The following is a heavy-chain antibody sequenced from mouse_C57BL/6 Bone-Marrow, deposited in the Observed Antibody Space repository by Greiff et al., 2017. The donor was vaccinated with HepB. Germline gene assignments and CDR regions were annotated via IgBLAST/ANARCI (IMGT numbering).Heavy chain of an antibody. CDR1: GYTFTSYW. J-gene: IGHJ4*01. Sequence: QVQLKQSGTELVKPGASVKLSCKASGYTFTSYWMHWVKQRPGQGLEWIGNINPSNGGTNYNEKFKSKATLTVDKSSSTAYMQLSSLTSDDSAVYYCAREGTTVVAHYYAMDYWGQGTSVTVSS. V-gene: IGHV1-53*01. CDR3: AREGTTVVAHYYAMDY. D-gene: IGHD1-1*01. CDR2: INPSNGGT.